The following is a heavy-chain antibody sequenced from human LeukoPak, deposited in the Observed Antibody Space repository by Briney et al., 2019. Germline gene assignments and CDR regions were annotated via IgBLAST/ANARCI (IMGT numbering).Heavy chain of an antibody. CDR3: AGEDYFDSSGYASWRFDI. J-gene: IGHJ3*02. D-gene: IGHD3-22*01. CDR2: IYYSGNT. Sequence: SETLSLTCTVSGGSISSYYWSWIRQPPGKGLEWIGHIYYSGNTIYNPSLKSRVTISVDTSKNQFPLKLTSVTTADTAVYYCAGEDYFDSSGYASWRFDIWGQGTMVNVSS. CDR1: GGSISSYY. V-gene: IGHV4-59*01.